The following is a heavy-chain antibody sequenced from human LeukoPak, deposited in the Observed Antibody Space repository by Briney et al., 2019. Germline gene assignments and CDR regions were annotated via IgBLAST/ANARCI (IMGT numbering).Heavy chain of an antibody. CDR2: INPNSGGT. D-gene: IGHD2-15*01. V-gene: IGHV1-2*06. CDR1: GYTFTGYY. J-gene: IGHJ4*02. Sequence: ASVKVSCKASGYTFTGYYMHWVRQAPGQGLEWMGRINPNSGGTNYAQKFQGRVTMTRDTSISTAYMELSRLRSDDTAVYYCARDPPVMGVVVAATGYWGQGTLVTVSS. CDR3: ARDPPVMGVVVAATGY.